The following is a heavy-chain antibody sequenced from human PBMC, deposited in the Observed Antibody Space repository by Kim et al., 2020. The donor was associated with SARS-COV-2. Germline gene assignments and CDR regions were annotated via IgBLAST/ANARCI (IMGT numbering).Heavy chain of an antibody. CDR2: T. CDR3: ARGAYGDVSFDY. Sequence: TKQAQKVQGNVTMTTDTSTNTAYMELWSLRSDDTAMYYCARGAYGDVSFDYWGQGTLVTVSS. J-gene: IGHJ4*02. D-gene: IGHD4-17*01. V-gene: IGHV1-18*01.